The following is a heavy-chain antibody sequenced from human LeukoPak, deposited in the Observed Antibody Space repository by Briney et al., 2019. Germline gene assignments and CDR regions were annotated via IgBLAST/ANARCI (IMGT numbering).Heavy chain of an antibody. CDR2: IYYSGST. CDR3: ARGGGDAYNADY. CDR1: GGSISSCGFH. Sequence: SETLSLTCTVSGGSISSCGFHWSWIRQPPGKGLDWIGNIYYSGSTYYNPSLKSRPTISVDTSKKQCYLNLTSVTDRDRAVYYCARGGGDAYNADYWGREILLTVS. D-gene: IGHD5-24*01. V-gene: IGHV4-31*03. J-gene: IGHJ4*02.